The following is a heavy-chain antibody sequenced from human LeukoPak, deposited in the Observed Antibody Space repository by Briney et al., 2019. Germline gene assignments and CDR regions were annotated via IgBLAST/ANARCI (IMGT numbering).Heavy chain of an antibody. CDR2: INPNSGGT. V-gene: IGHV1-2*02. CDR1: GYTFTGYY. Sequence: ASVKVSCKASGYTFTGYYMHWVRQAPGQGLEWMGWINPNSGGTNYAQKFQGRVTMTRDTSISTAYMELSRLRSDDTAVYYCARDFPQRGYSGYDYFDYWGQGTLVTVSS. D-gene: IGHD5-12*01. J-gene: IGHJ4*02. CDR3: ARDFPQRGYSGYDYFDY.